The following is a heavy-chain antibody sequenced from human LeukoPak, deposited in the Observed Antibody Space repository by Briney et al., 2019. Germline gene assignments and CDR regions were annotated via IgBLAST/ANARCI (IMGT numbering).Heavy chain of an antibody. CDR3: ARQRVAVAPFDY. J-gene: IGHJ4*02. Sequence: SETLSLTCTVSGGSISSYYWSWIRQPPGKGLEWIGYIYYSGSTNYNPSLKSRVTISVDTSKNQFSLKLSSVTAADTAVYYCARQRVAVAPFDYWGQGTLVTVSS. CDR2: IYYSGST. CDR1: GGSISSYY. D-gene: IGHD6-19*01. V-gene: IGHV4-59*08.